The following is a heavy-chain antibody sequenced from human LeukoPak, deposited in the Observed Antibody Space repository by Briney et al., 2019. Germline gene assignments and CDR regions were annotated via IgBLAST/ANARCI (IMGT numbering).Heavy chain of an antibody. CDR1: GYTLTSYG. J-gene: IGHJ4*02. Sequence: ASVKVSCKASGYTLTSYGINWMRQAPGQGLEWMGWISTQSGNTNYAQKVQGRLTLTTDRSTNTAYMELRSLRSDDTAVYYCARGAYGDKWGQGTMVAVSS. D-gene: IGHD4-17*01. V-gene: IGHV1-18*01. CDR3: ARGAYGDK. CDR2: ISTQSGNT.